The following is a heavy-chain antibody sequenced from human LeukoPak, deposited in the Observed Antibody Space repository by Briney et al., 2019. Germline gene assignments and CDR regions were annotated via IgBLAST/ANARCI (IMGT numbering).Heavy chain of an antibody. CDR1: GFTFSDYW. CDR3: AKDPSIAARPH. D-gene: IGHD6-6*01. CDR2: ISGSGGST. Sequence: GGSLRLSCAASGFTFSDYWMSWVRQAPGKGLEWVSAISGSGGSTYYADSVKGRFTISRDNSKNTLYLQMNSLRAEDTAVYYCAKDPSIAARPHWGQGTLVTVSS. V-gene: IGHV3-23*01. J-gene: IGHJ4*02.